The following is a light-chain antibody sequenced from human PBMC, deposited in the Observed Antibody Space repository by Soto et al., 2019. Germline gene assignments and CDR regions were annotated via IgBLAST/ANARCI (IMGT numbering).Light chain of an antibody. Sequence: QSVLTQPPSVSGAPGQRVTISCTGSSSNIGAGYDVHWYQQLPGTAPKLIIYGNSNRPSGVPDRFSGSKSGTSASLAITGLQAEDEADYYCQSYDCSLSGPGVFGGGTKVTVL. CDR3: QSYDCSLSGPGV. CDR1: SSNIGAGYD. V-gene: IGLV1-40*01. J-gene: IGLJ3*02. CDR2: GNS.